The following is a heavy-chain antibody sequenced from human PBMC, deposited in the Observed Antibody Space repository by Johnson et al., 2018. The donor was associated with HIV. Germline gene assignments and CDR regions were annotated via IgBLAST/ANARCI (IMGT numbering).Heavy chain of an antibody. J-gene: IGHJ3*02. CDR1: GFTFSKYA. Sequence: QVQLVESGGGVVQPGRSLRLSCRGSGFTFSKYAMYWVRQAPGKGLEWMTIISYDGYNKGYADSVKGRFPISRDNSKSTLYLEMSSLRVEDTAVYYCARGEHSTVWRDAFDIWGQGTMVTVSS. CDR3: ARGEHSTVWRDAFDI. V-gene: IGHV3-30-3*01. D-gene: IGHD6-6*01. CDR2: ISYDGYNK.